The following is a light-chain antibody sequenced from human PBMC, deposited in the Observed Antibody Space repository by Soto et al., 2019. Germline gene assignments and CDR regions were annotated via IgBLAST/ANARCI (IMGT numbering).Light chain of an antibody. CDR1: QGMSNY. Sequence: DIQMTQSPSSLSASVGDRVTITCRASQGMSNYLAWYQQKPGKVPKILIYAASTLESGVSSRFSGRGSGTDFTLTISSLQPEDVATYYCQKYNSAPLTFGGWTKGEIK. V-gene: IGKV1-27*01. J-gene: IGKJ4*01. CDR3: QKYNSAPLT. CDR2: AAS.